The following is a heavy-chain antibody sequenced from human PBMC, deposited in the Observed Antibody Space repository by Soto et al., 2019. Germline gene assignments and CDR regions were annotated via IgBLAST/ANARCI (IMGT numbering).Heavy chain of an antibody. V-gene: IGHV4-30-4*01. D-gene: IGHD2-8*01. J-gene: IGHJ6*02. CDR1: GGSISSGDHY. CDR2: IYYSGST. Sequence: SETLSLTCTVSGGSISSGDHYWSWIRQPPGKGLGWIGYIYYSGSTYYNPSLKSRVTISVDTSKNQFSLKLSSVTAADTAVYYCARAIVLMVYAPVGYGMDVWGQGTTVTVSS. CDR3: ARAIVLMVYAPVGYGMDV.